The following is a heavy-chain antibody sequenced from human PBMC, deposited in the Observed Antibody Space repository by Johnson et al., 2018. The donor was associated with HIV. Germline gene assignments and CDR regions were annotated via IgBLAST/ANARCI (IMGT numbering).Heavy chain of an antibody. Sequence: QVQLVESGGGVVQPGRSLRLSCAASGFTFSSYAMHWVRQAPGKGLEWVAVISFDGSNKYYADSVKGRFTISRDNSKNTLYLQMNSLRAEDTAVYYCAKDGTPQWLGGGSAFDIWGQGTMVTVSS. CDR1: GFTFSSYA. V-gene: IGHV3-30-3*01. J-gene: IGHJ3*02. CDR3: AKDGTPQWLGGGSAFDI. CDR2: ISFDGSNK. D-gene: IGHD6-19*01.